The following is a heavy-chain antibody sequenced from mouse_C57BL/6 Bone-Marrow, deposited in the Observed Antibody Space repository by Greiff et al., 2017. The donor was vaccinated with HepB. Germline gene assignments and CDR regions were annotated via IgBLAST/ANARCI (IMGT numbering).Heavy chain of an antibody. J-gene: IGHJ2*01. CDR2: IYPRDGST. CDR3: AREEVNLLLRYGPYY. CDR1: GYTFTDHT. Sequence: QVQLQQSDAELVKPGASVKISCKVSGYTFTDHTIHWMKQRPEQGLEWIGYIYPRDGSTKYNEKFKGKATLTADKSSSTAYMQLNSLTSEDSAVYFCAREEVNLLLRYGPYYWSQGTTLTVSS. V-gene: IGHV1-78*01. D-gene: IGHD1-1*01.